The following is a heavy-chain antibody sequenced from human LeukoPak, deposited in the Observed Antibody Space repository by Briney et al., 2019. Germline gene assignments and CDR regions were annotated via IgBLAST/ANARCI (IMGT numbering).Heavy chain of an antibody. CDR2: INHSGST. V-gene: IGHV4-34*01. J-gene: IGHJ2*01. CDR3: ARRTTGGYSWYFDL. Sequence: PSETLSLTCAVYSGSFSGYYWSWIRQPPGKGLEWIGEINHSGSTNCNPSLKSRVTISVDTSKNQFSLKLSSVTAADTAVYFCARRTTGGYSWYFDLWGRGTLVAVSS. CDR1: SGSFSGYY. D-gene: IGHD2-8*02.